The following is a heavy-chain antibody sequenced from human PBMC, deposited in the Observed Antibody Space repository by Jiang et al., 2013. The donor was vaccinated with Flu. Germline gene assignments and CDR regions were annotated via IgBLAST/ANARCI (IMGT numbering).Heavy chain of an antibody. V-gene: IGHV4-30-4*01. Sequence: GSGLVKPSQTLSLTCTVSGGSISSGDYYWSWIRQPPGKGLEWIGYIYYSGSTYYNPSLKSRVTISVDTSKNQFSLKLSSVTAADTAVYYCARAPTPLGANPGWFDPWGQGTLVTVSS. CDR1: GGSISSGDYY. D-gene: IGHD7-27*01. J-gene: IGHJ5*02. CDR2: IYYSGST. CDR3: ARAPTPLGANPGWFDP.